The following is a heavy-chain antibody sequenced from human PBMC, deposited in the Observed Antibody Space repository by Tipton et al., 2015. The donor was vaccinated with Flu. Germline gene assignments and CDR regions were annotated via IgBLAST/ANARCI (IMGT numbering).Heavy chain of an antibody. Sequence: VQLVQSGAEVKKPGESLKISCKGSGYSFTSYWIGWVRQMPGKGLEWMGIIYPGDSDTRYSPSFQGQVTISADKSISTAYLQWSSLKASDTAMYYCARLSRITGTTLPYWYFDLWGRGTLVTVSS. CDR2: IYPGDSDT. CDR3: ARLSRITGTTLPYWYFDL. V-gene: IGHV5-51*01. CDR1: GYSFTSYW. J-gene: IGHJ2*01. D-gene: IGHD1-7*01.